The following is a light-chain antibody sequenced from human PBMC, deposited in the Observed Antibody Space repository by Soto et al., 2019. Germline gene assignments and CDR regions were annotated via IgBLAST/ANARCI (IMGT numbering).Light chain of an antibody. CDR2: GAS. J-gene: IGKJ1*01. CDR3: QQYKNWPRT. V-gene: IGKV3-15*01. Sequence: EIVMTQSPVTLSVSPGEIATLSCRASQSVSYNLAWYQHRPGQAPRLLIYGASTRATAIPARFTGSGSGTEFTLTISSLQSEDFALYYCQQYKNWPRTFGQGTKVDIK. CDR1: QSVSYN.